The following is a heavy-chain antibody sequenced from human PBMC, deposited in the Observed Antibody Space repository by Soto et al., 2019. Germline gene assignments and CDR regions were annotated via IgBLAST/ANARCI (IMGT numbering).Heavy chain of an antibody. V-gene: IGHV3-30*18. CDR3: AKDIQREVRGVIFGPYYMDV. Sequence: PGGSLRLSCAASGFTFSSYGMHWVRQAPGKGLEWVAVISYDGSNKYYADSVKGRFTISRDNSKNTLYLQMNSLRAEDTAVYYCAKDIQREVRGVIFGPYYMDVWGKGTTVTVSS. D-gene: IGHD3-10*01. CDR2: ISYDGSNK. CDR1: GFTFSSYG. J-gene: IGHJ6*03.